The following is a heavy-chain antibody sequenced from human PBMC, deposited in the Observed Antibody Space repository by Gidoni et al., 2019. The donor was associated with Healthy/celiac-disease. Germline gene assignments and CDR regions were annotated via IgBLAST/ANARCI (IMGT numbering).Heavy chain of an antibody. CDR1: GHTFTSYA. Sequence: QVQLVQSGAAVKKPGASVKVSCKASGHTFTSYAMHWVRQAPGQRLEWMGWINAGNGNTKYSQKFQGRVTITRDTSASTAYMELSSLRSEDTAVYYCASAYGDYYYYYYYGMDVWGQGTTVTVSS. J-gene: IGHJ6*02. CDR3: ASAYGDYYYYYYYGMDV. V-gene: IGHV1-3*01. CDR2: INAGNGNT. D-gene: IGHD4-17*01.